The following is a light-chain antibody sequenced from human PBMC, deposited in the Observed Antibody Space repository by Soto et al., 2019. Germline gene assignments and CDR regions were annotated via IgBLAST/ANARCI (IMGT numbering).Light chain of an antibody. V-gene: IGLV1-44*01. J-gene: IGLJ1*01. Sequence: QSVLTQPPSASGTPGQRVTISCSGSNSNVGSNTVHWYQHLPGTAPKLLIYGNNQRPSGVPDRFSGSTSGTSASLTVSGLQAEDEADYYCSSYAGSNTLVFGTGTKVTVL. CDR2: GNN. CDR1: NSNVGSNT. CDR3: SSYAGSNTLV.